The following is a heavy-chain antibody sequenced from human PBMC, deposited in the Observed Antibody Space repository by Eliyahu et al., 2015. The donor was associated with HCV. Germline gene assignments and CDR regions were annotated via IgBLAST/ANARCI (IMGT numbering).Heavy chain of an antibody. CDR3: ARDLEITIVVAPAAWFDP. Sequence: QVQLVQSGAEVKKPGASVKVSCXASGYTFTGXXXHWVRQAPXQGXEWMGWINPXSGGTNYAQKFQGRVTMTRDTSISTAYMELSRLRSDDTAVYYCARDLEITIVVAPAAWFDPWDQGTLVTVSS. V-gene: IGHV1-2*02. J-gene: IGHJ5*02. CDR2: INPXSGGT. D-gene: IGHD2-2*01. CDR1: GYTFTGXX.